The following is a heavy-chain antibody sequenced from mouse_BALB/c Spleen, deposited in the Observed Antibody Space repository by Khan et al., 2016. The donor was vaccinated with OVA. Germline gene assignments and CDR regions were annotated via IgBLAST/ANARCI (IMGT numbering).Heavy chain of an antibody. V-gene: IGHV2-3*01. D-gene: IGHD4-1*01. Sequence: QVQLKQSGPGLVAPSQSLSITCTVSGFSLTSYGVSWVRQPPGKGLEWLGAIWGDGSTNYHSALKSRLSISKDNSKRQVFLKLNSLQTEDTATYDCAKQNHGTLYAVDYWGQGTSGTVSS. CDR1: GFSLTSYG. CDR3: AKQNHGTLYAVDY. J-gene: IGHJ4*01. CDR2: IWGDGST.